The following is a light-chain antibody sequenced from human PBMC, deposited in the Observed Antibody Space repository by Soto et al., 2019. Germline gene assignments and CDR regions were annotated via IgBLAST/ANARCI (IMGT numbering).Light chain of an antibody. V-gene: IGKV3D-11*01. J-gene: IGKJ5*01. CDR2: DAS. CDR3: QQRSNWPIT. CDR1: QDINTY. Sequence: VVLTQSPSTLSLSAGERATLSCRASQDINTYLAWYQQKPGQAPRLLIYDASNRPKGIPARFSGSGPGTDFTLTISSLEPEDFEVYYCQQRSNWPITFGQGTRLEIK.